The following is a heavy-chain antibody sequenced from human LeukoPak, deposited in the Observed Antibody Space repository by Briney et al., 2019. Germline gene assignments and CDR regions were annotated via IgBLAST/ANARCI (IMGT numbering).Heavy chain of an antibody. CDR3: AREGLDYGDYWGYYYYYYGMDV. V-gene: IGHV1-2*02. CDR1: GYTFTGYY. CDR2: IDPNSGGT. Sequence: ASVKVSCKASGYTFTGYYMHWVRQAPGQGLEWMGWIDPNSGGTNYIQKFQGRVTMTRDTSISTAYMELSSLRSEDTAVYYCAREGLDYGDYWGYYYYYYGMDVWGQGTTVTVSS. D-gene: IGHD4-17*01. J-gene: IGHJ6*02.